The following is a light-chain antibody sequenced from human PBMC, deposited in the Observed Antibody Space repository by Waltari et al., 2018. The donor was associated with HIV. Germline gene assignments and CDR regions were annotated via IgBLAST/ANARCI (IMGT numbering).Light chain of an antibody. Sequence: QAALTQPASVSGFPGHSITISCTGSSSDVGSYKDVSWYQQHPGKAPKLLIYDVSKRPSGVSNRFSGSKSGNTASLTISGLQAEDEADYYCCSYAGSNTYLFGTGTEVTVL. CDR3: CSYAGSNTYL. J-gene: IGLJ1*01. V-gene: IGLV2-23*02. CDR2: DVS. CDR1: SSDVGSYKD.